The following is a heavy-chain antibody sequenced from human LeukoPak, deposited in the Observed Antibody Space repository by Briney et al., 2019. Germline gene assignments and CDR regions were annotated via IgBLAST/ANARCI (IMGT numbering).Heavy chain of an antibody. CDR2: ISAYNGNT. Sequence: ASVKVSCKASGYTFTSYSINWVRQAPGQGLEWMAWISAYNGNTNYAQKFHGRVTLTRDTSTSTAYMELRSLRSDDTAVYFCARGMSGYTEDPFDIWGQGTVVTVSS. CDR3: ARGMSGYTEDPFDI. V-gene: IGHV1-18*01. CDR1: GYTFTSYS. D-gene: IGHD2-2*02. J-gene: IGHJ3*02.